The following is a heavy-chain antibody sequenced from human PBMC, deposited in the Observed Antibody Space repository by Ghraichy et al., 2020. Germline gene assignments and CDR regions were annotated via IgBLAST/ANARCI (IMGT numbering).Heavy chain of an antibody. CDR2: IYYSGSI. D-gene: IGHD3-22*01. V-gene: IGHV4-31*03. Sequence: SETLSLTCTVSGDSISSDGFYWSWIRQHPGKGPEWIGHIYYSGSIYYNPSRESRISISLDTSENQFSLELDSVTAADTAMYYCARGRDDTSGEDCGQGILVTVSS. J-gene: IGHJ4*02. CDR1: GDSISSDGFY. CDR3: ARGRDDTSGED.